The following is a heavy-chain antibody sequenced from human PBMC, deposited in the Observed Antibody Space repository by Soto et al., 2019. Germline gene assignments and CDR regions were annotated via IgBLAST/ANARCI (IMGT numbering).Heavy chain of an antibody. V-gene: IGHV1-2*04. CDR3: ARDLVAAAGPVSGRLYYYYGMDV. D-gene: IGHD6-13*01. CDR2: INPNSGGT. J-gene: IGHJ6*02. Sequence: ASVKVSCKASGYTLTGYYMHWVRQAPGQGLEWMGWINPNSGGTNYAQKFQGWVTMTRDTSISTAYMELSRLRSDDTAVYYCARDLVAAAGPVSGRLYYYYGMDVWGQGTTVTVSS. CDR1: GYTLTGYY.